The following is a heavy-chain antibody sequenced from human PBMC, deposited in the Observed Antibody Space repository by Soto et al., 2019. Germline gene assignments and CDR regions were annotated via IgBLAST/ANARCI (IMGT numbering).Heavy chain of an antibody. D-gene: IGHD4-17*01. J-gene: IGHJ4*01. CDR1: GYPFTDYF. CDR3: ARGSGYGNYDY. CDR2: INPNGGST. V-gene: IGHV1-2*02. Sequence: VASVKVSCKASGYPFTDYFLHWVRQAPGQGPEWMGWINPNGGSTKSTQAFRGRVTMTRDTSISTAYMEMTRLSSDDTAVYYCARGSGYGNYDYWGHGTLVTVSS.